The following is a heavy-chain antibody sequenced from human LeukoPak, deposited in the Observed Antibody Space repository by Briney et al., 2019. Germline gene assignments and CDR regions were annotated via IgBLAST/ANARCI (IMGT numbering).Heavy chain of an antibody. D-gene: IGHD2-21*02. J-gene: IGHJ4*02. V-gene: IGHV3-33*01. CDR2: IWYDGSNK. CDR1: GFTFSSYG. CDR3: ARGDYLYCSGDCYDLDY. Sequence: PGGSLRLSCAASGFTFSSYGMHWVRQAPGKGLEWVAVIWYDGSNKYYADSVKGRFTISRDNSKNTLYLHMSSLRAEDTAVYYCARGDYLYCSGDCYDLDYWGQGTLVTVSS.